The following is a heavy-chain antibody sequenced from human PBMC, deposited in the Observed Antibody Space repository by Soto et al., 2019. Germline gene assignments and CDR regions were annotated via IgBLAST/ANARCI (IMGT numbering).Heavy chain of an antibody. Sequence: QVQLVQSGAEVKKTGASVNVSCKASGYTFTSSYIHWVRQAPGQGFEWMGIINPSGGGTSYSQKLQGRVTLTRDTSTRTIYMELNSLRSEYTAVYYCARGPGASGLDVWGQGTTVTVSS. D-gene: IGHD2-8*02. CDR1: GYTFTSSY. J-gene: IGHJ6*02. V-gene: IGHV1-46*01. CDR2: INPSGGGT. CDR3: ARGPGASGLDV.